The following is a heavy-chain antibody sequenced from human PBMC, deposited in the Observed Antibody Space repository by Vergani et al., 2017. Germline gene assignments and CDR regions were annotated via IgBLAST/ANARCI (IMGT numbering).Heavy chain of an antibody. CDR1: GASIRSSNYY. Sequence: QLQLQESGPGLVKPSATLSLTCSVSGASIRSSNYYWGWIRQPPGKGLEWIASSYYSGSTYYNPSLKSRVTISVDTSKNQFSLKLSSVTAADTAVYFCARHSTVEWLVKLGWIDPWGKGILVTVSS. J-gene: IGHJ5*02. D-gene: IGHD6-19*01. V-gene: IGHV4-39*01. CDR3: ARHSTVEWLVKLGWIDP. CDR2: SYYSGST.